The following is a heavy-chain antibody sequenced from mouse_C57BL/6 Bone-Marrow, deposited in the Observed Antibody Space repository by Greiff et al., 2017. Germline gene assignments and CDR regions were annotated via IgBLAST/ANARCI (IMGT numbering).Heavy chain of an antibody. D-gene: IGHD1-1*01. V-gene: IGHV1-75*01. CDR2: IFPGSGST. Sequence: QVQLQQSGPELVKPGASVKISCKASGYTFTDYYINWVQQRPGQGLEWIGWIFPGSGSTYYNEKFKGKATLTVDKSSSTAYMLLSGLTSEDSAVYCCARKSSWDFDVWGTGTTVTVSS. CDR1: GYTFTDYY. CDR3: ARKSSWDFDV. J-gene: IGHJ1*03.